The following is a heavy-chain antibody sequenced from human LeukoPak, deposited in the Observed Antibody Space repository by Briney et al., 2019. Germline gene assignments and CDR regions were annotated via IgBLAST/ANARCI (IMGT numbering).Heavy chain of an antibody. Sequence: SETLSLTCTVSGGSIRSSYWSWIRQPPGKGLEWIGRIYTSGSTNYNPSLKSRVTMSVDTSKNQFSLKLSSVTAADTAVYYCARNPRKGWFDPWGQGTLVTVSS. J-gene: IGHJ5*02. CDR2: IYTSGST. CDR3: ARNPRKGWFDP. CDR1: GGSIRSSY. V-gene: IGHV4-4*07.